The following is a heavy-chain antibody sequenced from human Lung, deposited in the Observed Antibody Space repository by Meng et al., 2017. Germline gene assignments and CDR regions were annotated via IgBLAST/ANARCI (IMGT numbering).Heavy chain of an antibody. CDR1: GFTFDESA. J-gene: IGHJ4*02. D-gene: IGHD1-1*01. CDR2: ISWNSGNI. Sequence: SLKISCAASGFTFDESAMQWVRQAPGKGLEWVSGISWNSGNIGYEDSVKGRFTISRDNAKNSLYLQMNSLRAEDTALYYCAKVEYNSGAYYFDHWGQGTLVTVSS. CDR3: AKVEYNSGAYYFDH. V-gene: IGHV3-9*01.